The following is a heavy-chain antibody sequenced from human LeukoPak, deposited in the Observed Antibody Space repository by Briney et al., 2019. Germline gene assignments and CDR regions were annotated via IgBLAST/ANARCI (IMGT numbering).Heavy chain of an antibody. J-gene: IGHJ3*02. CDR1: GYTFTSYA. D-gene: IGHD3-22*01. V-gene: IGHV7-4-1*02. CDR2: INTNTGNP. Sequence: GASVKVSCKASGYTFTSYAMNWVRQAPGQGLEWMGWINTNTGNPTYAQGFTGRSVFSLDTSVSTAYLQISSLKAEDTAVYYCARVVYYDSSGYYWPPRDAFDIWGQGTMVTVSS. CDR3: ARVVYYDSSGYYWPPRDAFDI.